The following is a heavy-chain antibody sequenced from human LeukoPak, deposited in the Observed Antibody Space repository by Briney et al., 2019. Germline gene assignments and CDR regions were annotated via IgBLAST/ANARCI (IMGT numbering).Heavy chain of an antibody. Sequence: ASVKVSCKVSGYTLTELSMHWVRQAPGKGLEWMGGFDPEDGETIYAQKFQGRVTMTEDTSTDTAYMELSSLRSEDTAVYYCATGRTMVRGVILSSRYFDYWGQGTLVTVSS. D-gene: IGHD3-10*01. CDR1: GYTLTELS. J-gene: IGHJ4*02. V-gene: IGHV1-24*01. CDR3: ATGRTMVRGVILSSRYFDY. CDR2: FDPEDGET.